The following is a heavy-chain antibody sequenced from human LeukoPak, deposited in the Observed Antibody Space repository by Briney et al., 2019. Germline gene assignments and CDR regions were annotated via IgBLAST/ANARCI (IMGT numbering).Heavy chain of an antibody. CDR3: RVAPGLFDY. D-gene: IGHD6-25*01. V-gene: IGHV3-9*01. J-gene: IGHJ4*02. Sequence: GGSLRLSCAASGFTFHDYAMHWVRQAPGQALSWVSVISWNSGSLGYAASVKGRFTISRDNAKNSLYLQMNSLRAEDTALYYCRVAPGLFDYWGQVTLVTASS. CDR1: GFTFHDYA. CDR2: ISWNSGSL.